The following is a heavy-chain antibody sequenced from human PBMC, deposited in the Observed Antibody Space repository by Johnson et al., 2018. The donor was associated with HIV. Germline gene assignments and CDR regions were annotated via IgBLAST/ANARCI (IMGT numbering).Heavy chain of an antibody. CDR1: GFTFSSYP. J-gene: IGHJ3*02. D-gene: IGHD6-13*01. CDR3: AKGGGQQLAHAFDI. Sequence: VQLVESGGGVVQPGRSLRLSCAVSGFTFSSYPMHWVRQAPGKGLEWVSGISWNSGSIGYADSVKGRFTISRDNAKNSLYLQMNSLRAEDTALYYCAKGGGQQLAHAFDIWGQGTMVTVSS. CDR2: ISWNSGSI. V-gene: IGHV3-9*01.